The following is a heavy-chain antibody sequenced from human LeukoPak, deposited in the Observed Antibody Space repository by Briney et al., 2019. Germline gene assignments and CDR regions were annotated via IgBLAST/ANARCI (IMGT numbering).Heavy chain of an antibody. CDR3: ARGSGSYSSRYYGMDV. J-gene: IGHJ6*02. Sequence: SETLSLTCAVYGGSFSGYYWSWIRQPPGKGLEWIGEINHSGSTNYNPSLKSRVTISVDTSKNQFSLKLSSVTAADTAVYYCARGSGSYSSRYYGMDVWGQGTTVTVSS. V-gene: IGHV4-34*01. CDR2: INHSGST. CDR1: GGSFSGYY. D-gene: IGHD1-26*01.